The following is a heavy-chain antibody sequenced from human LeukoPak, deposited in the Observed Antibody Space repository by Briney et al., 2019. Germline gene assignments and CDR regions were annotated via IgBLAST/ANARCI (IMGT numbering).Heavy chain of an antibody. CDR1: GYTFIDDY. J-gene: IGHJ4*02. V-gene: IGHV1-2*02. D-gene: IGHD2-2*01. Sequence: ASVKVSCKASGYTFIDDYMHWVRQAPGQGLEFMGWINPDSGFTNYAQKFQGRVTMTRDTSISTAYLEVRSLTSDDTAVYYCAPTAEAYTSWWKVWGQGTLVTVPS. CDR3: APTAEAYTSWWKV. CDR2: INPDSGFT.